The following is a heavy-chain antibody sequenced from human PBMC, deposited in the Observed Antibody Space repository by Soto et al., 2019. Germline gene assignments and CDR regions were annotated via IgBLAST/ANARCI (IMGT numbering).Heavy chain of an antibody. CDR3: ARVLRYCSGGSCYPWFDP. CDR2: ISSSGSTI. V-gene: IGHV3-11*01. Sequence: PGGSLRLSCAASGFTFSDYYMSWIRQAPGKGLEWVSYISSSGSTIYYADSVKGRFTISRDNAKNSLYLQMNSLRAEDTAVYYCARVLRYCSGGSCYPWFDPWGQGTLVTVSS. D-gene: IGHD2-15*01. CDR1: GFTFSDYY. J-gene: IGHJ5*02.